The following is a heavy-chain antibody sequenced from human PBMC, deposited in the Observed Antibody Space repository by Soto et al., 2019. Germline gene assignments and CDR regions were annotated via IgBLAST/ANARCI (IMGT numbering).Heavy chain of an antibody. CDR2: IYYSGNT. V-gene: IGHV4-30-4*01. Sequence: KTSETLSLTCTVSGGSTSSDNYWSWIRQPPGKGLEWIGHIYYSGNTDYNPSLKSRLAISIDTSKNQFSLKLSSVTAADTAVYFCAREGGESSDGLYYFDSWGQGSLVTVSP. J-gene: IGHJ4*02. CDR1: GGSTSSDNY. CDR3: AREGGESSDGLYYFDS. D-gene: IGHD3-16*01.